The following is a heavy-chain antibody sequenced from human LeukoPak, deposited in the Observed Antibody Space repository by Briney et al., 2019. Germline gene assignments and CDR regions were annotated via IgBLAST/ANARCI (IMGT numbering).Heavy chain of an antibody. CDR1: GFTFSSFW. D-gene: IGHD1/OR15-1a*01. Sequence: GGSLRLSCAASGFTFSSFWMHWVRQAPGKGLVWVSHINIDGTTTEYAESVKGRFTISRDNTKNTLYLEVNSLRDDDTAMYYCARGGSRSWNSFDHWGQGTLVTVSS. V-gene: IGHV3-74*03. CDR2: INIDGTTT. CDR3: ARGGSRSWNSFDH. J-gene: IGHJ4*02.